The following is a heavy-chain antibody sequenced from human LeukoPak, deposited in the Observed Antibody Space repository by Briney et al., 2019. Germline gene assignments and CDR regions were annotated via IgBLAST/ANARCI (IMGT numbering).Heavy chain of an antibody. CDR2: ISYSGST. J-gene: IGHJ4*02. Sequence: SETLSLTCTVSGVSISSSSYYWGWIRQPPGKGLEWIASISYSGSTYYNPSLKSRVTISVDTSKNQFSLKLSSVTAADTAVYYCARAMDIPYYFDYWGQGTLVTVSS. CDR1: GVSISSSSYY. D-gene: IGHD3-10*01. V-gene: IGHV4-39*07. CDR3: ARAMDIPYYFDY.